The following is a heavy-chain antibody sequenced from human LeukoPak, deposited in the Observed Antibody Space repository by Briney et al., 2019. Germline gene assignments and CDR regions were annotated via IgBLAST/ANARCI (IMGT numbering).Heavy chain of an antibody. J-gene: IGHJ4*02. V-gene: IGHV3-30*04. CDR3: ARDLYAGTYYSDY. Sequence: GGSLRLSCAASGFTLSGYAMYWVRQAPAKGLEWVAFISYDGGTEHYADSVKGRFTISRDNSKNMVYLQMNSLRPEDTAVYYCARDLYAGTYYSDYWGQGTLVTVSS. CDR2: ISYDGGTE. CDR1: GFTLSGYA. D-gene: IGHD3-16*01.